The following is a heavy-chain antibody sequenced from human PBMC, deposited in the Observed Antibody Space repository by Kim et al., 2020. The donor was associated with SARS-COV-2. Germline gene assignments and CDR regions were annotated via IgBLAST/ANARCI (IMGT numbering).Heavy chain of an antibody. D-gene: IGHD6-19*01. CDR1: GFTFSSYW. V-gene: IGHV3-7*01. CDR2: IKEDGSEK. Sequence: GGSLRLSCAASGFTFSSYWMIWVRQSPGKRLEWVANIKEDGSEKYYVDSVKGRFTISRDNAKNSLYLQMNSLRAEDTAVYYCARAGSGWYNYWGQGTLVAVSS. CDR3: ARAGSGWYNY. J-gene: IGHJ4*02.